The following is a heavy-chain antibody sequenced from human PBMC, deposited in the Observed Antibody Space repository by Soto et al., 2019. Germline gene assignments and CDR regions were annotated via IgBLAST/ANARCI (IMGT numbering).Heavy chain of an antibody. CDR3: ARDGLMVYATGKNWFDP. D-gene: IGHD2-8*02. Sequence: GGSLRLSCAASGFTFSDYYMSWIRQAPGKGLEWVSYISSSSSYTNYADSVMGRFTISRDNAKNSLYLQMNSLRAEDTAVYYCARDGLMVYATGKNWFDPWGQGTLVTVSS. CDR2: ISSSSSYT. CDR1: GFTFSDYY. V-gene: IGHV3-11*06. J-gene: IGHJ5*01.